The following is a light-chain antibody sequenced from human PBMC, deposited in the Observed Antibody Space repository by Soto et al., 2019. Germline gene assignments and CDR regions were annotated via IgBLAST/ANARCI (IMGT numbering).Light chain of an antibody. CDR2: GNS. CDR1: SSNIGAGYD. J-gene: IGLJ3*02. Sequence: QSVLTQPPSVSGAPGQRVTISCTGSSSNIGAGYDVHWYQQLPGTAPKPLIYGNSNRPSGVPDRFSGSKSGTSASLAITGLQAEDEADYYCQSYDSSLSGRWVFGGGTKLTVL. V-gene: IGLV1-40*01. CDR3: QSYDSSLSGRWV.